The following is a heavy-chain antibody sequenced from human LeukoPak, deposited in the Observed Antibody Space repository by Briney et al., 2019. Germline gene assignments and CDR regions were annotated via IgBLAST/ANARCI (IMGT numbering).Heavy chain of an antibody. J-gene: IGHJ4*02. V-gene: IGHV3-21*01. D-gene: IGHD4-23*01. CDR2: ISSSSYI. Sequence: PGGSLRLSCAASGFTFSSYSMNWVRQAPGKGLEWVSSISSSSYIYYADSVKGRFTISRDNAKNSLYLQMNSLRAEDTAVYYCAREADYVGDGFDYWGQGTLVTVSS. CDR1: GFTFSSYS. CDR3: AREADYVGDGFDY.